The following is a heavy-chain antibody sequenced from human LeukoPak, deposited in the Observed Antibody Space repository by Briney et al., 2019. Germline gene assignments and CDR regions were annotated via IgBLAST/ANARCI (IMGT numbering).Heavy chain of an antibody. CDR1: GYSFTTYW. CDR2: IDPSDSYT. D-gene: IGHD6-13*01. Sequence: TGESLKISCKGSGYSFTTYWISWVRQMLGKGLEWMGRIDPSDSYTNYSPSFQGHVTISADKSFSTAYLQWTSLKASDTAMYYCARHAKAYGSSCDYWGQGTLVTVSS. CDR3: ARHAKAYGSSCDY. V-gene: IGHV5-10-1*01. J-gene: IGHJ4*02.